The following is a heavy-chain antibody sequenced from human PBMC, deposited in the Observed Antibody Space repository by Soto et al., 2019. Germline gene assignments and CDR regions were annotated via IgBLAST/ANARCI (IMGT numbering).Heavy chain of an antibody. D-gene: IGHD3-22*01. CDR3: ANDPLLGSYDSSCYYPAYFYYYGMHV. J-gene: IGHJ6*02. V-gene: IGHV3-23*01. Sequence: GGSLRLSCAASGFTFSSYAMSWVRQAPGKGLEWVSAISGSGGSTYYPDSGKGRLTISRDNSKNTLYLQMNSPRAEDTGVYYGANDPLLGSYDSSCYYPAYFYYYGMHVCGQGTTVTVSS. CDR1: GFTFSSYA. CDR2: ISGSGGST.